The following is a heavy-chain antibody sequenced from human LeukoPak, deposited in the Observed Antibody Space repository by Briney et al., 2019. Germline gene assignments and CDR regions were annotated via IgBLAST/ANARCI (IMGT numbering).Heavy chain of an antibody. V-gene: IGHV1-18*04. Sequence: GASVTVSCKASGYTFTSYYMHWVRQAPGQGLEWMGWISAYNGNTNYAQNLQGRVTITTDTSASTGYMELRSLRSDDTAVYYCARGFTATGNWYFDLWGRGTLVTVSS. CDR1: GYTFTSYY. CDR2: ISAYNGNT. D-gene: IGHD4-17*01. CDR3: ARGFTATGNWYFDL. J-gene: IGHJ2*01.